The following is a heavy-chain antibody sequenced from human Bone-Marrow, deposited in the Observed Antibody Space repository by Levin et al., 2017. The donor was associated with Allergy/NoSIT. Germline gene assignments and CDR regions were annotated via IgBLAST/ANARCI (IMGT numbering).Heavy chain of an antibody. Sequence: GGSLRLSCAASGFTFSNYAMTWVRQAPGKGLEWVSSITNSGGSTFNADSVKGRFSIFRDNSRNTLHLQMNSLTAEDTALYYCAKVVGLGWSGIHAGGYFDRWGRGTLVTVSS. CDR2: ITNSGGST. D-gene: IGHD3-3*01. CDR1: GFTFSNYA. J-gene: IGHJ2*01. CDR3: AKVVGLGWSGIHAGGYFDR. V-gene: IGHV3-23*01.